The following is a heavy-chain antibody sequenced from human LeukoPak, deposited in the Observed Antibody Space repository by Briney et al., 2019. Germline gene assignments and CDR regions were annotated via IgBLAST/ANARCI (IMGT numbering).Heavy chain of an antibody. CDR3: ARGPDYFDWLRLADRNAFDI. Sequence: PGGSLRLSCAASGFTFSSYSMNWVRQAPGKGLEWVSSISSSSSYIYYADSVKGRFTISRDNAKNSLYLQMNSLRAEDTAVYYCARGPDYFDWLRLADRNAFDIWGQGTMVTVSS. CDR1: GFTFSSYS. D-gene: IGHD3-9*01. CDR2: ISSSSSYI. J-gene: IGHJ3*02. V-gene: IGHV3-21*01.